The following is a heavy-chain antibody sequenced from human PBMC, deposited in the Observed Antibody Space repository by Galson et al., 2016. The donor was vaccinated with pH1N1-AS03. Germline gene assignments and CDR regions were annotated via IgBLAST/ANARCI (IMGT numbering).Heavy chain of an antibody. V-gene: IGHV1-69*06. Sequence: SVKVSCKASGGTFSNYAFNWVRLAPGQGLEWMGGITPIFGTTKYAQKFQGRVTITADKSTNTADMELRSLRSEDTALYYCARAGREEYGSTSFKSYHYYYGMDVWGQGPTVIVSS. CDR3: ARAGREEYGSTSFKSYHYYYGMDV. J-gene: IGHJ6*02. D-gene: IGHD6-6*01. CDR2: ITPIFGTT. CDR1: GGTFSNYA.